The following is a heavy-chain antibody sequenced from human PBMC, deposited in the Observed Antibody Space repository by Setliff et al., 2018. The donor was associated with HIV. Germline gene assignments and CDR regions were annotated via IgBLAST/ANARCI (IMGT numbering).Heavy chain of an antibody. CDR3: ARAMSSSWYIDGFDI. D-gene: IGHD6-13*01. V-gene: IGHV4-31*01. J-gene: IGHJ3*02. CDR1: SGSISGGVHY. CDR2: IHYSGST. Sequence: SETLSLTCTVSSGSISGGVHYWSWIRQHPGKGLEWIGYIHYSGSTYYNPSLKSQVTISVDTSKNRLSLKLSFVTAADAAVYYCARAMSSSWYIDGFDIWGQGTVVTVSS.